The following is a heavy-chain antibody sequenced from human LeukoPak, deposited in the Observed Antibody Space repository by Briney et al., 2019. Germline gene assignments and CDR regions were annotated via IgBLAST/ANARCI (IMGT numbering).Heavy chain of an antibody. CDR3: ARAIVGTENFDY. Sequence: GGSLRLSCAASGFSFTIHAMHWVRQAPGKGLEWVAVVSHDGSTQYYTDSVRGRFTISRDNSKSTFYLQMNRLRTDDMAVYYCARAIVGTENFDYWGQGTLVTVSS. D-gene: IGHD5-12*01. J-gene: IGHJ4*02. CDR2: VSHDGSTQ. V-gene: IGHV3-30*10. CDR1: GFSFTIHA.